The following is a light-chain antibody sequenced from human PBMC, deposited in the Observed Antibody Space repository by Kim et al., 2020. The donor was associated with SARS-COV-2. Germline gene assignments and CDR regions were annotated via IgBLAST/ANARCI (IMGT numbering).Light chain of an antibody. Sequence: AFVGDRGTISCRASQGISNWLAWYQQKPGEAPKLLIYAASSLKSGVPSRFIGSGSGTHFTLTIASLQPEDFATYYCQQGLSLPYTFGQGTKLEI. J-gene: IGKJ2*01. CDR3: QQGLSLPYT. V-gene: IGKV1-12*01. CDR1: QGISNW. CDR2: AAS.